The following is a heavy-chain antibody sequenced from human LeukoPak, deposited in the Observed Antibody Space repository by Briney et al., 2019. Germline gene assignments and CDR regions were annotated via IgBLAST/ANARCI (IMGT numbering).Heavy chain of an antibody. J-gene: IGHJ4*02. D-gene: IGHD4-17*01. Sequence: PGGSLRLSCAASGFTFSSYSMNWVRQAPGKGLEWVSSISSSSSYMYYADSVKGRFTISRDNAKNSLYLQMNSLRAEDTAVYYCARARNDYGNDYWGQGTLVTVSS. CDR3: ARARNDYGNDY. CDR1: GFTFSSYS. CDR2: ISSSSSYM. V-gene: IGHV3-21*04.